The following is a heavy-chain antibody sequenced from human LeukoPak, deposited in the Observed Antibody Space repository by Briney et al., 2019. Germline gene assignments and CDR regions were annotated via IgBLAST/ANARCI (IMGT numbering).Heavy chain of an antibody. V-gene: IGHV4-34*01. Sequence: SETLSLTCAVYGRSFSGYYWSWIRQPPGRGLEWIGEINHSGSTNYNPSLKSRVTISVDTSKNQFSLKLSSVTAADTAVYYCARGRVLRYFDSIGYSYGSRRNDFDYWGQGTLVTVSS. J-gene: IGHJ4*02. CDR3: ARGRVLRYFDSIGYSYGSRRNDFDY. CDR1: GRSFSGYY. CDR2: INHSGST. D-gene: IGHD3-9*01.